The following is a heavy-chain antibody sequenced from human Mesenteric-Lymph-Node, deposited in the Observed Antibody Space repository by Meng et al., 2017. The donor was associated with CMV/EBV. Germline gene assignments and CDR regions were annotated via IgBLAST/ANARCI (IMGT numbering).Heavy chain of an antibody. CDR3: AKAYRWGRDYYYYYGMDV. Sequence: GESLKISCAASGFTFSSYAMSWGRQAPGQGLEWVSAISGSGGSTYYADPVKGRFTLSRDNSKNTLYLQMNRLRAEDTAVYYCAKAYRWGRDYYYYYGMDVWGQGTTVTVSS. CDR1: GFTFSSYA. V-gene: IGHV3-23*01. CDR2: ISGSGGST. J-gene: IGHJ6*02. D-gene: IGHD3-16*01.